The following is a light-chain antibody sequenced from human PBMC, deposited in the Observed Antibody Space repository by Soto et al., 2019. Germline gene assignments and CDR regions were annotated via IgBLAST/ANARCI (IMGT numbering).Light chain of an antibody. J-gene: IGKJ4*01. V-gene: IGKV3-20*01. CDR3: QQYGSSLLT. Sequence: EIVLTRSPGTLSLSPGERATLSCRASQSVSSSYLAWYQQKPGQAPRLLIYGASSRATGIPDRVSGSGSGTDFTLTISSLEPEDFAMYYCQQYGSSLLTFGGGTKVDIK. CDR1: QSVSSSY. CDR2: GAS.